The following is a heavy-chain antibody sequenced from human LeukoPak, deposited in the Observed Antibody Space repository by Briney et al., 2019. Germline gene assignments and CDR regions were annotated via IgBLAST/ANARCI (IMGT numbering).Heavy chain of an antibody. J-gene: IGHJ3*02. V-gene: IGHV1-8*02. CDR1: GYTFTGYY. CDR2: MNPNSGNT. D-gene: IGHD3-10*01. Sequence: ASMKVSCKASGYTFTGYYMHWVRQAPGQGLEWMGWMNPNSGNTGYAQKFQGRVTMTRNTSISTAYMELSSLRSEDTAVYYCARPGLAFDIWGQGTMVTVSS. CDR3: ARPGLAFDI.